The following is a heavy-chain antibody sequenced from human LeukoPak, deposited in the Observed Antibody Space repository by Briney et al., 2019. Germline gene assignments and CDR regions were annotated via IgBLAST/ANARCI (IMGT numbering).Heavy chain of an antibody. J-gene: IGHJ3*02. CDR2: MNPNSGNT. CDR3: ARGWGIVVENAFDI. CDR1: GYTFTGYD. D-gene: IGHD3-22*01. Sequence: ASVKVSCKASGYTFTGYDINWVRQATGQGLEWMGWMNPNSGNTGYAQKFQGRVTMTRNTSISTAYMELSSLRSEDTAVYYCARGWGIVVENAFDIWGQGTMVTVSS. V-gene: IGHV1-8*01.